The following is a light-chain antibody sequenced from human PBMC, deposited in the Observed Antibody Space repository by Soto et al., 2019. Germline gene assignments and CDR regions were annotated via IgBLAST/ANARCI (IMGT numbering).Light chain of an antibody. CDR2: EAF. CDR1: PCVSSSY. CDR3: QQRSNWPLT. V-gene: IGKV3-11*01. Sequence: EIVLTQSPGTLSLSPGERATLSCRARPCVSSSYFAWYQQTPGQPPTRLIYEAFIRATGIPARFRGSESGTDSTLTISSLEPEDFAVYYCQQRSNWPLTFGQGTRLEI. J-gene: IGKJ5*01.